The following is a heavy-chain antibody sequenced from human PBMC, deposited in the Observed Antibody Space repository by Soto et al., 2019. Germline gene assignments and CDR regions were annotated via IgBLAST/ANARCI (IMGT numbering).Heavy chain of an antibody. D-gene: IGHD2-21*02. Sequence: QVQVVQSGPELKKPGASVKVSCKAQGYIFTKYGIGWVRQAPGHGLAWMGVINVYNGDRKVAQKFQDRVSMTTDTATDTAYMELKSLRSGDTAVYYCARLQLGGDRMLNWFDPWGQGTLVTVSS. V-gene: IGHV1-18*01. CDR3: ARLQLGGDRMLNWFDP. J-gene: IGHJ5*02. CDR1: GYIFTKYG. CDR2: INVYNGDR.